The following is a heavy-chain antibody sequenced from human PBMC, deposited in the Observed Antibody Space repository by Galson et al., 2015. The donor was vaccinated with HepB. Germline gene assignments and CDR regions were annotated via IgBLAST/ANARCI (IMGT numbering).Heavy chain of an antibody. CDR2: LKSKTDGGTA. CDR3: TTAAQSGDY. CDR1: DFTFSNAW. V-gene: IGHV3-15*01. J-gene: IGHJ4*02. D-gene: IGHD3-10*01. Sequence: LRLSCAASDFTFSNAWISWVRQAPGKGLEWVARLKSKTDGGTADYATPVKGRFTISRDDSINTLYLQMNSLRIEDTAVYYCTTAAQSGDYWGQGTLVTVSS.